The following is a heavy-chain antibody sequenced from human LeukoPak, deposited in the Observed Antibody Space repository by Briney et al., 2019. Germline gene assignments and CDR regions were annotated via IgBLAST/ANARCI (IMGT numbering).Heavy chain of an antibody. CDR2: INPSGGST. J-gene: IGHJ4*02. CDR3: ARELAGDYYDSSGYYPFDY. CDR1: GYTLTSYY. Sequence: ASVKVSCKASGYTLTSYYMHWVRQAPGQGLEWMGIINPSGGSTSYAQEFQGRVTMTRDTSTSTVYMELSSLRSEDTAVYYCARELAGDYYDSSGYYPFDYWGQGTLVTVSS. V-gene: IGHV1-46*01. D-gene: IGHD3-22*01.